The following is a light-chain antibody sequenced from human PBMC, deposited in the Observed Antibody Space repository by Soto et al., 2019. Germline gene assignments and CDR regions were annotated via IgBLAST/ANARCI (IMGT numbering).Light chain of an antibody. J-gene: IGKJ3*01. V-gene: IGKV3-15*01. CDR3: QQYNNWPLT. Sequence: EIGMTQSPATLSVSPGERATLSCRASQSVSSNLAWYQQKPGQAPRLLIYGASTRATGIPARFSGSGSGTEFTLTISSLQSEDLAVYYCQQYNNWPLTFGPGTKVDIK. CDR1: QSVSSN. CDR2: GAS.